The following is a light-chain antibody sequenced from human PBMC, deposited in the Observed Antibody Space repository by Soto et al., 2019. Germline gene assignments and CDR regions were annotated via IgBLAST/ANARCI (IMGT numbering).Light chain of an antibody. CDR2: EVS. J-gene: IGLJ2*01. Sequence: QSALTQPASVSGSPGQSITISCTGTSSDVGGYNYVSWFQQHPGKAPKLMIYEVSNRPSGVSNRFSGSKSGNTASLTISGLQAEDEADYFCSSYTTSDTLVFGGGTKLTGL. CDR3: SSYTTSDTLV. CDR1: SSDVGGYNY. V-gene: IGLV2-14*01.